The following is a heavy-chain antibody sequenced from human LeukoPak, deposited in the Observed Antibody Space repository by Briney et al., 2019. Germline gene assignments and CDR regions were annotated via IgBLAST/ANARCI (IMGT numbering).Heavy chain of an antibody. CDR3: AKSLGGASPGMDV. V-gene: IGHV3-66*01. D-gene: IGHD1-26*01. J-gene: IGHJ6*02. CDR1: GFTVFSNY. CDR2: IYSGGST. Sequence: GGSLRLSCAASGFTVFSNYMSWVRQAPGKGLEWVSVIYSGGSTYYADSVKGRFTISRDNSKNTLYLQMNSLRAEDTAVYFCAKSLGGASPGMDVWGQGTTVTVSS.